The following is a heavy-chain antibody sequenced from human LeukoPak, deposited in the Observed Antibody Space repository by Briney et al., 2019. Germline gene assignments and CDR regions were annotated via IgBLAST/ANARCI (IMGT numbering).Heavy chain of an antibody. V-gene: IGHV4-34*01. CDR1: GGSLSGYY. CDR2: INHSGST. Sequence: SETLSLTSAVYGGSLSGYYWSWIRQPPGKGLEWIGEINHSGSTNYNPSLKSRVTISVDTSKNQFSLRLSSVTAADTAVYYCARGRPTVTTYVDVWGQGATVTASS. CDR3: ARGRPTVTTYVDV. J-gene: IGHJ6*02. D-gene: IGHD4-17*01.